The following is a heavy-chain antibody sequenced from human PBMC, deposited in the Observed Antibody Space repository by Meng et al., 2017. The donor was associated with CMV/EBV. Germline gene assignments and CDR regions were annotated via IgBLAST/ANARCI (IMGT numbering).Heavy chain of an antibody. CDR3: AKTAYRFGELLSYFDY. V-gene: IGHV3-30*02. J-gene: IGHJ4*02. Sequence: GESLKISCAASGFTFSSYGMHWVRQAPGKGLEWVGFIRYDGSNKYYADSVKGRFTISRDNSKNTLYLQMNSLRAEDTAVYYCAKTAYRFGELLSYFDYWGQGTLVTVSS. D-gene: IGHD3-10*01. CDR1: GFTFSSYG. CDR2: IRYDGSNK.